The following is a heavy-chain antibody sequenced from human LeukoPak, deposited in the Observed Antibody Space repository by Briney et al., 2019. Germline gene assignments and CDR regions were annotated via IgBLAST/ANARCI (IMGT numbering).Heavy chain of an antibody. V-gene: IGHV3-7*01. CDR1: GFTLSDFW. CDR2: IRVDGREQ. J-gene: IGHJ4*02. Sequence: GGSLRLSCAASGFTLSDFWMTWVRQAPGKGLQWVANIRVDGREQNYAASVKGRFTISRDNAQNSLYLQMSSLGAEDTALYFCSRFLYHTTGYHFFDSWGLGTLVAVSS. D-gene: IGHD3-22*01. CDR3: SRFLYHTTGYHFFDS.